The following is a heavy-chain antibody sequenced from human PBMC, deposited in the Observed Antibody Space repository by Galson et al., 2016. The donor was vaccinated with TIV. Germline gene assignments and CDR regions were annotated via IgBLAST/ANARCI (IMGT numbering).Heavy chain of an antibody. D-gene: IGHD4-17*01. CDR2: IRYDGSNK. CDR3: AKDSTTTLYYMDV. J-gene: IGHJ6*03. Sequence: LRLSCATSGFTFSSYGIHWVRQAPGKGLEWVAFIRYDGSNKYYADSVKGRFTIPRDNSKNTVYLQMNGLRAEDTALYCCAKDSTTTLYYMDVWGKGTTVTVSS. CDR1: GFTFSSYG. V-gene: IGHV3-30*02.